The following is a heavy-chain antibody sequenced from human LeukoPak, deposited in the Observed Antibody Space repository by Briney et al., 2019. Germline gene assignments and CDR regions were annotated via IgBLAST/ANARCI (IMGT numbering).Heavy chain of an antibody. CDR2: ISYDGSNK. D-gene: IGHD5-18*01. Sequence: GRSLRLSCAASGFTFSSYAMHWVRQAPGKGLEWVAVISYDGSNKYYADSVKGRFTISRDNSKNTLYLQMNSLRAEDTAVYYCAKGGDTAMVGHWGQGTLVTVSS. V-gene: IGHV3-30-3*01. CDR1: GFTFSSYA. CDR3: AKGGDTAMVGH. J-gene: IGHJ4*02.